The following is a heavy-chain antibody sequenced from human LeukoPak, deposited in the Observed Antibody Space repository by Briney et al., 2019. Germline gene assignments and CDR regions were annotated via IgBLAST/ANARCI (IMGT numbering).Heavy chain of an antibody. Sequence: GGSLRLSCAASGFTFGSYEMNWVRQAPGKGLEWVSYISSSGSTIYYADSVKGRFTISRDNAKNSLYLQMNSLRAEDTAVYYCARARWELPTFDYWGQGTLVTVSS. CDR2: ISSSGSTI. V-gene: IGHV3-48*03. CDR1: GFTFGSYE. CDR3: ARARWELPTFDY. J-gene: IGHJ4*02. D-gene: IGHD1-26*01.